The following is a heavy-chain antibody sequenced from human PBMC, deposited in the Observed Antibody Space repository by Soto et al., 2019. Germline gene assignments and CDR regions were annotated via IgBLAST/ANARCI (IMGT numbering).Heavy chain of an antibody. Sequence: EVQLVESGGGLVQPGGSLRLSCAASGFTFSSYWMSWVRQAPGKGLEWVANIKQDGSEKYYVDSVKGRFTISRDNAKNSLYLQMNSLRAEDTAVYYCARDWTYDFWSGYPYYYYYYGMDVWGQGTTVTVSS. CDR3: ARDWTYDFWSGYPYYYYYYGMDV. J-gene: IGHJ6*02. CDR2: IKQDGSEK. CDR1: GFTFSSYW. D-gene: IGHD3-3*01. V-gene: IGHV3-7*03.